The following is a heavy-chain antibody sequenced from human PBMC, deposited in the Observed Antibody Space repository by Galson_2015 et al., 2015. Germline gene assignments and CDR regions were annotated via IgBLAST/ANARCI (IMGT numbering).Heavy chain of an antibody. Sequence: SLRLSCAASGFTFRDYSMNWVRQAPGKGLEWISYISNGGSTIYYADSVKGRFTISRDNAKNSLYLQINSLRDEDTAAYYCARDGPGVLRFLDVWGKGTTVTVSS. D-gene: IGHD3-3*01. CDR2: ISNGGSTI. CDR1: GFTFRDYS. CDR3: ARDGPGVLRFLDV. V-gene: IGHV3-48*02. J-gene: IGHJ6*04.